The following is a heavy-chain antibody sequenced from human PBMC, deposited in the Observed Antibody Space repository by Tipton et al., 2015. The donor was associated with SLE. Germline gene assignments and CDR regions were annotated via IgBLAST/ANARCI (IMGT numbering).Heavy chain of an antibody. Sequence: QLVQSGAEVKKPGSSVKVSCKASGGTFSSYTISWVRQAPGQGLEWMGRIIPILGIANYAQKFQGRVTITADKSTSTAYMELSSLRSEDTAVYYCARVSSRYSYGTDAFDIWGQGTMATVSS. CDR2: IIPILGIA. CDR3: ARVSSRYSYGTDAFDI. CDR1: GGTFSSYT. J-gene: IGHJ3*02. V-gene: IGHV1-69*09. D-gene: IGHD5-18*01.